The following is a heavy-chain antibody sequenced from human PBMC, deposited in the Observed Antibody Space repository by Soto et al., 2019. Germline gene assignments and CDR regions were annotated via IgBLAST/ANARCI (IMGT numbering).Heavy chain of an antibody. CDR3: AKGSYDFWSGYDY. CDR2: ISGSGGST. J-gene: IGHJ4*02. D-gene: IGHD3-3*01. CDR1: GFTFSSYA. Sequence: GGSLRLSCAASGFTFSSYAMSWVRQDPGKGLEWVSAISGSGGSTYYADSVKGRFTISRDNSKNTLYLQMNSLRAEDTAVYYCAKGSYDFWSGYDYWGQGTLVTVSS. V-gene: IGHV3-23*01.